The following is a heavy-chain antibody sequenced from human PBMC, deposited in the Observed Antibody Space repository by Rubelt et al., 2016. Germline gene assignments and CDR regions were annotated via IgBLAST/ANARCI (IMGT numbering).Heavy chain of an antibody. Sequence: QVQLQQWGAGLLKPSETLSLTCAVYGGSFSGYYWSWIRQPPGKGLEWIGGIYPSGSTYYNPSLKSRVTISVDTSKNQFSLKLGSVTAADTAVYYCVRLFDYWGQGTLVTVSS. J-gene: IGHJ4*02. V-gene: IGHV4-34*06. CDR1: GGSFSGYY. CDR3: VRLFDY. CDR2: IYPSGST.